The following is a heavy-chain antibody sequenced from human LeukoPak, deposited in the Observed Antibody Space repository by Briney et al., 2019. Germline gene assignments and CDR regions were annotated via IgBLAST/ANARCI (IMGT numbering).Heavy chain of an antibody. CDR2: IIPILGIA. J-gene: IGHJ4*02. CDR3: ARGAKYSGSYFS. D-gene: IGHD1-26*01. CDR1: GGTFSSYA. Sequence: SVKVSCKASGGTFSSYAISWVRQAPGQGLEWMGRIIPILGIANYAQKFQGRVTIIADKSTSTAYMELSSLRSEDTAVYYCARGAKYSGSYFSWGQGTLVTVSS. V-gene: IGHV1-69*04.